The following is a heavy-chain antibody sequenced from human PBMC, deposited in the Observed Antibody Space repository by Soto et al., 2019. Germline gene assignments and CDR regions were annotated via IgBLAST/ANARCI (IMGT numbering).Heavy chain of an antibody. CDR2: IYPGDSDT. CDR3: ARHVVGEYSSGPFPFQH. Sequence: PGESLKISCKGSGYSFTSYWIGWVRQMPGKGLEWMGIIYPGDSDTRYSPSFQGQVTISADKSISTAYLQWSSLKASDTAMYYCARHVVGEYSSGPFPFQHWGQGTLVTVSS. D-gene: IGHD6-19*01. CDR1: GYSFTSYW. V-gene: IGHV5-51*01. J-gene: IGHJ1*01.